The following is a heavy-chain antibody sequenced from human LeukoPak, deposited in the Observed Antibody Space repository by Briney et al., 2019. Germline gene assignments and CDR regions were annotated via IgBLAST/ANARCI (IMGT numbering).Heavy chain of an antibody. CDR2: IWYDGSNK. Sequence: GRSLRLSCAASGFTFSSYGMHWVRQAPGKGLEGVAVIWYDGSNKYYADSVKGRFTISRDNSKNTLYLQMNSLRAEDTAVYYCARDQHPYYYDSSGYTPGGRDYYYYGMDVWGQGTTVTVSS. D-gene: IGHD3-22*01. J-gene: IGHJ6*02. CDR1: GFTFSSYG. V-gene: IGHV3-33*01. CDR3: ARDQHPYYYDSSGYTPGGRDYYYYGMDV.